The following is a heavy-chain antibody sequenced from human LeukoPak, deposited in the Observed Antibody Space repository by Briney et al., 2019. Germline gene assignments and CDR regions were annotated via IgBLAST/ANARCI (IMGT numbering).Heavy chain of an antibody. V-gene: IGHV3-30-3*01. Sequence: GRSLRLSCAASGFTFSSYAMHWVRQAPGKGLEWVAVISYDGSNKYYADSVKGRFTISRDDSKNTLYLQMNSLRAEDTAVYYCARERVWFGELLFPYYFDYWGQGTLVTVSS. CDR2: ISYDGSNK. J-gene: IGHJ4*02. D-gene: IGHD3-10*01. CDR3: ARERVWFGELLFPYYFDY. CDR1: GFTFSSYA.